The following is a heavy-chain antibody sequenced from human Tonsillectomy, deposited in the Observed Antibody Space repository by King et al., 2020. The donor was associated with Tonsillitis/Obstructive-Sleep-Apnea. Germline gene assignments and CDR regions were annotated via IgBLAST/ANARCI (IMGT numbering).Heavy chain of an antibody. J-gene: IGHJ4*02. V-gene: IGHV3-15*07. CDR2: INNKTDGVTT. D-gene: IGHD6-19*01. CDR1: GFTFSNAW. Sequence: VQLVESGGGLVKPGGSLRLSCAASGFTFSNAWMNWVRQAPGKGLEWVGRINNKTDGVTTDYAATVKGRLTISRVNSKNTLSLQMNSLKTEDTAVYYCTTTDIGYSSGWYEVWGQGTLVTVSS. CDR3: TTTDIGYSSGWYEV.